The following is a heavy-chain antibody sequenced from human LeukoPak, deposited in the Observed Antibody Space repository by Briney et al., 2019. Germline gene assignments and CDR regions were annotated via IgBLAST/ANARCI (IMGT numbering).Heavy chain of an antibody. Sequence: SETLSLTCSVSGGSISTYYWSWIRQTPGKGLEWIGYAYYSGTTNYNPSLTGRVTISSDTSKNQFSLNLRSVNVADTAIYYCARHGGSLGYFDYWGQGTLVTVSS. J-gene: IGHJ4*02. CDR2: AYYSGTT. D-gene: IGHD1-26*01. CDR1: GGSISTYY. V-gene: IGHV4-59*08. CDR3: ARHGGSLGYFDY.